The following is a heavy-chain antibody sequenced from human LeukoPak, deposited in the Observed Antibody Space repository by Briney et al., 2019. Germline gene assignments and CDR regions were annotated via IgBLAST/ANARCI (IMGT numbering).Heavy chain of an antibody. CDR2: IWYDGSNK. D-gene: IGHD2-2*01. CDR1: GFTFSSYG. J-gene: IGHJ4*02. V-gene: IGHV3-33*01. CDR3: ARDPPAPGSVPAAYLDY. Sequence: GRSLRLSCAESGFTFSSYGMHWVRQAPGKGLEWVEFIWYDGSNKYYADSVKGRFTISRDNARNSLYLQMNSLRAEDTAVYYCARDPPAPGSVPAAYLDYWGLGILVTVSS.